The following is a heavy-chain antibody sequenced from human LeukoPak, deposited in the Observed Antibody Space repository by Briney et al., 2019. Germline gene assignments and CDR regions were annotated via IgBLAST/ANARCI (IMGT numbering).Heavy chain of an antibody. CDR1: GFRYTTFT. CDR2: ISVSSSHI. CDR3: ARDSRYYGPISYYAMDV. V-gene: IGHV3-21*06. J-gene: IGHJ6*04. Sequence: GGSLRLSCAASGFRYTTFTMNWGRQAPGKGLEWVSSISVSSSHIFYAPSVRGRFTISRDNTNSSLYLQMNSLRAEDTAVYYCARDSRYYGPISYYAMDVWGKGPTVTVSS. D-gene: IGHD3-22*01.